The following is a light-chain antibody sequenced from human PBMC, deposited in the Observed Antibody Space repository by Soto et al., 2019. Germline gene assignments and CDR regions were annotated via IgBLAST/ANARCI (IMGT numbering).Light chain of an antibody. J-gene: IGLJ1*01. CDR2: ANS. CDR3: CSYAGSYTYV. V-gene: IGLV1-40*01. CDR1: SSNIGANYD. Sequence: QSVLTQPPSVSGAPGQRVTISCTGSSSNIGANYDVHWYQQLPGTAPRLLIYANSNRPSGVPGRFSGSKSGTSASLAISGLQAEDEADYYCCSYAGSYTYVFGTGTKVTVL.